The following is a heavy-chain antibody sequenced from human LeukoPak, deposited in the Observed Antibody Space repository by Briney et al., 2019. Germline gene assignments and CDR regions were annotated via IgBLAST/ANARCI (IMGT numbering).Heavy chain of an antibody. CDR3: ARDQRGFSYSKYYFDY. CDR2: IWYDGTNK. CDR1: GFIFSSYG. J-gene: IGHJ4*02. Sequence: SGRSLRLSCAASGFIFSSYGMHWVRQAPGKGLEGVAVIWYDGTNKYYADSVKGRFTISRDNSKNTLYLQMNSLRAEDTAVYYCARDQRGFSYSKYYFDYWGQGTLVTVSS. V-gene: IGHV3-33*01. D-gene: IGHD5-18*01.